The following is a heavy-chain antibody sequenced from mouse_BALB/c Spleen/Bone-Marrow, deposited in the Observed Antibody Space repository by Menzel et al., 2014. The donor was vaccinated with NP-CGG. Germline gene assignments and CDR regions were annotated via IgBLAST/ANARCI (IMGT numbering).Heavy chain of an antibody. CDR3: ANYYGSTWFAY. Sequence: EVQGVESGGGLVKPGGSLKLSCAASGFTFSDYYMYWVRQTPEKRLEWVATISDGGSYTYYPDSVKGRFTISRDNAKNNLYLQMSSRKSEDTAMYYCANYYGSTWFAYWGQGTLVTVSA. D-gene: IGHD1-1*01. CDR2: ISDGGSYT. J-gene: IGHJ3*01. V-gene: IGHV5-4*02. CDR1: GFTFSDYY.